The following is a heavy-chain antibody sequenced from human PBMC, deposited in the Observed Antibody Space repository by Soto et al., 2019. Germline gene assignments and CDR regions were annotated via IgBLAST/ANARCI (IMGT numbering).Heavy chain of an antibody. V-gene: IGHV3-48*02. CDR3: ARLRGWYGVWNWYFDV. Sequence: EVQLVESGGGLVQPGGSLRLSCAASGFTFSSYSMNWVRQAPGKGLEWVSYISSGSNTIYYADSVKGRFTISRDNAKNSLYLQMNSLRDEDTAVYYCARLRGWYGVWNWYFDVWGRGTLVTVSS. J-gene: IGHJ2*01. D-gene: IGHD6-19*01. CDR1: GFTFSSYS. CDR2: ISSGSNTI.